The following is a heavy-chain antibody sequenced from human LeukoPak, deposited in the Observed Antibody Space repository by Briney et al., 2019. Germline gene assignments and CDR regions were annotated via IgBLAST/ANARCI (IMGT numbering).Heavy chain of an antibody. Sequence: SETLSLTCTVSGGSISSYYWSWIRQPPGKGLEWIGYIYYSGSTNYNPSLKSRVTISVDTSKNRFSLKLSSVTAADTAVYYCARAYCSGGSCYSDYWGQGTLVTVSS. CDR3: ARAYCSGGSCYSDY. V-gene: IGHV4-59*01. D-gene: IGHD2-15*01. CDR1: GGSISSYY. CDR2: IYYSGST. J-gene: IGHJ4*02.